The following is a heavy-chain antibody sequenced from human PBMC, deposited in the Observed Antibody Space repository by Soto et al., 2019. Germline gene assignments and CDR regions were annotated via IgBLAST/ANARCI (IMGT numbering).Heavy chain of an antibody. D-gene: IGHD3-22*01. CDR2: ISSNGGST. J-gene: IGHJ5*02. V-gene: IGHV3-64D*08. Sequence: GGSLRLSCSASGFTFSSYAMHWVRQAPGKGLEYVSAISSNGGSTYYADSVKGRFTISRDNSKNTLYLQMSSLRAEDTAVYYCVKEGDSSGYYINNWFDPWGQGTLVTVSS. CDR3: VKEGDSSGYYINNWFDP. CDR1: GFTFSSYA.